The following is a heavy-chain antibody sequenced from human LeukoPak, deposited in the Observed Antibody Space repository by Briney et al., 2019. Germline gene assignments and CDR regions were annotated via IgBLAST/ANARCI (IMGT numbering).Heavy chain of an antibody. V-gene: IGHV3-7*01. CDR2: IKQDGSEK. Sequence: GGSLRLPCAASGFTFSSYWMSWVRQAPGKGLEWVANIKQDGSEKYYVDSVKGRFTISRDNAKNSLYLQMNSLRAEDTAVYYCARDIVPLWFGELLYPTRYFDYWGQGTLVTVSS. CDR1: GFTFSSYW. J-gene: IGHJ4*02. D-gene: IGHD3-10*01. CDR3: ARDIVPLWFGELLYPTRYFDY.